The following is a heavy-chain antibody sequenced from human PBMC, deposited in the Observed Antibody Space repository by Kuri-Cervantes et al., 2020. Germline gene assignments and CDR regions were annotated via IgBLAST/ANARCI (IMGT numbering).Heavy chain of an antibody. CDR3: ARVGGLLGRVFDWLSYFFDY. Sequence: ASVKVSCKASGYTFTSYGISWVRQAPGQGLEWMGWISAYNGNTNYAQKLQGRVTMTTDTSTSTAYMELRSLRSDDTAVYYCARVGGLLGRVFDWLSYFFDYWGQGTLVTVSS. V-gene: IGHV1-18*01. J-gene: IGHJ4*02. CDR2: ISAYNGNT. CDR1: GYTFTSYG. D-gene: IGHD3-9*01.